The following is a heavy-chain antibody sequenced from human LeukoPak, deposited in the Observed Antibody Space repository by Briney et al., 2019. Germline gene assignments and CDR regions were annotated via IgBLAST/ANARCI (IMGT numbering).Heavy chain of an antibody. V-gene: IGHV3-48*03. CDR1: GFTFSSYE. CDR2: ISSGSTI. Sequence: GGSLRLSCAASGFTFSSYEMNWVRQAPGKGLEWVSYISSGSTIYYAASVKGRFTLSRDNAKNSLYLQMNSLRAEDTAVYCCAKLGITMIGGVWGKRTTVTISS. CDR3: AKLGITMIGGV. J-gene: IGHJ6*03. D-gene: IGHD3-10*01.